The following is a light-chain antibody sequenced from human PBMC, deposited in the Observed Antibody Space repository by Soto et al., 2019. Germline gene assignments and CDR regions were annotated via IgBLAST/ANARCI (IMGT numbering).Light chain of an antibody. CDR1: QSVSSSY. Sequence: EIVLTQSPGTLSLSPGERATLSCRASQSVSSSYLAWYQQKPCQAPRLLIYGAFSRATGIPDRFSGRGSGTDFTLTISRLEPEDFAVYYCQQYGSSPRYTFGQGTKLEIK. CDR3: QQYGSSPRYT. V-gene: IGKV3-20*01. J-gene: IGKJ2*01. CDR2: GAF.